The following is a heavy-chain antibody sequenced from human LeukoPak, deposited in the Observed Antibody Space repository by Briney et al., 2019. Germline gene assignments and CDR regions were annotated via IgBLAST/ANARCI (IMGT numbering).Heavy chain of an antibody. CDR1: GNTFTNYD. D-gene: IGHD2-21*02. V-gene: IGHV1-8*01. CDR2: MNPNTGNP. CDR3: ARCTGGDCGGAFDI. Sequence: GASVKVSCKTSGNTFTNYDTNWLRQATGQGLEWMGWMNPNTGNPDSAQKFQGRVTMTRNISISTAYMELSSLRFEDTAVYYCARCTGGDCGGAFDIWGQGTMVTVSS. J-gene: IGHJ3*02.